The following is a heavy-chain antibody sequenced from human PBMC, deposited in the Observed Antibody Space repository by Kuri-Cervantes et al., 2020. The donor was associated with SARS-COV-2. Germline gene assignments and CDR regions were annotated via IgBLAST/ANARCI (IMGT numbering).Heavy chain of an antibody. J-gene: IGHJ4*02. CDR2: ISYDGSNK. Sequence: GGSLRLSCAASGFTFSSYAMHWVRQAPGKGLEWVAVISYDGSNKYYADSVKGRFTISRDNSKNTLYLQMNSLRAEDTAVYYCAKDSNTAMVSALDYWGQGTLVTVSS. D-gene: IGHD5-18*01. V-gene: IGHV3-30*01. CDR1: GFTFSSYA. CDR3: AKDSNTAMVSALDY.